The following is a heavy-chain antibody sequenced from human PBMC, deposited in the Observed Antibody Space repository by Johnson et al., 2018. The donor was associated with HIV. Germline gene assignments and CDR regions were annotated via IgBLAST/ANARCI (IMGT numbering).Heavy chain of an antibody. D-gene: IGHD3-22*01. J-gene: IGHJ3*02. CDR1: GFTFSSYA. Sequence: VQLVESGGGLVQPGGSLRLSCAASGFTFSSYAMSWVRQAPGKGLEWVSAISGSGGSTYYADSVKGRFTISRDNSKNTLYLQMNSLRAEDTAVYYCAKGNYYDSSGYYGSTHAFDIWGQGTMVTVSS. CDR3: AKGNYYDSSGYYGSTHAFDI. CDR2: ISGSGGST. V-gene: IGHV3-23*04.